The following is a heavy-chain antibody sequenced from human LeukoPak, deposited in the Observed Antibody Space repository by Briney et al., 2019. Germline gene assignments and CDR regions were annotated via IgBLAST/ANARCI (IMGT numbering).Heavy chain of an antibody. Sequence: SCPTLAKPTQTLTLTFTFSWFSLSTSGMGVGWIRQLPGKALEWLALIYWHDDKTYSPSLKTRLTITQDTSTTPVVLTTINIDAVETARYYCVGGAADYWGQGTLVTVSS. CDR2: IYWHDDK. CDR1: WFSLSTSGMG. V-gene: IGHV2-5*04. J-gene: IGHJ4*02. CDR3: VGGAADY. D-gene: IGHD1-26*01.